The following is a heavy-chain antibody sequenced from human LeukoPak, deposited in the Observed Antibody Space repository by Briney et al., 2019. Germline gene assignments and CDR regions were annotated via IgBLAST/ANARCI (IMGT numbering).Heavy chain of an antibody. J-gene: IGHJ6*03. CDR1: GGSISSYY. CDR3: ARVVVTGLYYYYYMDV. CDR2: IYYSGST. V-gene: IGHV4-59*01. Sequence: SETLSLTCTVSGGSISSYYWSWIRQPPGKGLEWIGYIYYSGSTNYNPSLKSRVTISVDTSKNQFSLKPSSVTAADTAVYYCARVVVTGLYYYYYMDVWGKGTTVTVSS. D-gene: IGHD4-23*01.